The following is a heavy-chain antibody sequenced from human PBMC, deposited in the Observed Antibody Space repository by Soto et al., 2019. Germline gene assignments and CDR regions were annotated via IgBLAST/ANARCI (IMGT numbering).Heavy chain of an antibody. V-gene: IGHV3-30*04. D-gene: IGHD3-10*01. CDR3: ATTYYYGSGSGAQFDS. CDR2: ISYDGTRK. J-gene: IGHJ4*02. CDR1: GFTFRSYA. Sequence: QGQLVESGGGVVQPERSLRLSCAASGFTFRSYAMHWVRQAPGKGLEWVAVISYDGTRKYYADSVKGRFTVSRDISKSTLNLQMNSLRPGDTDMYYCATTYYYGSGSGAQFDSWGQGTLVTVSS.